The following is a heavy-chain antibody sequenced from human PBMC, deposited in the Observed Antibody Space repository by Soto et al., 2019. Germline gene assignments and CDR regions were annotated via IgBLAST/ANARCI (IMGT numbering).Heavy chain of an antibody. CDR2: ISRDGSNK. CDR1: GFTFRSYA. CDR3: ARSRSGAVADSFDF. D-gene: IGHD3-10*01. J-gene: IGHJ4*02. Sequence: PGGSLRLSCAASGFTFRSYAIHWVRQAQGKGLEWVAVISRDGSNKYYVDSVKGRFSISRDNSKDTVYLQMNSLRDEDSAMFYCARSRSGAVADSFDFWGQGTLVTVSS. V-gene: IGHV3-30*04.